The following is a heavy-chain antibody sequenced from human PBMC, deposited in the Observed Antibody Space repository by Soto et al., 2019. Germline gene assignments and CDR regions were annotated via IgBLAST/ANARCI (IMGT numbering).Heavy chain of an antibody. D-gene: IGHD3-9*01. J-gene: IGHJ6*02. Sequence: QVQLQQWGAGLLKPSETLSLTCAVYGGSFSGYYWSWIRQPPGKGLEWIGEVNHSGSTNYNPSLKGRVPTAVDTSKTPFALKPRSVTAADTAVYCCAGADDDILTGSIPDGMDVWGQGTTVTVSS. CDR1: GGSFSGYY. CDR3: AGADDDILTGSIPDGMDV. V-gene: IGHV4-34*01. CDR2: VNHSGST.